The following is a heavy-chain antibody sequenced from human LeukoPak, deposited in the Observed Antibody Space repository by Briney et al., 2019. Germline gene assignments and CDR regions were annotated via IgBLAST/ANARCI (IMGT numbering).Heavy chain of an antibody. CDR3: ARRAGAYSHPYDY. J-gene: IGHJ4*02. CDR1: GFTVSSNS. Sequence: GGSLRLSCTVSGFTVSSNSMSWVRQAPGKGLEWVSFIYSDNTHYSDSVKGRFTISKDNTKNTLYLQMNSLRAEDTAVYYCARRAGAYSHPYDYWGQGTLVTVSS. V-gene: IGHV3-53*01. CDR2: IYSDNT. D-gene: IGHD4/OR15-4a*01.